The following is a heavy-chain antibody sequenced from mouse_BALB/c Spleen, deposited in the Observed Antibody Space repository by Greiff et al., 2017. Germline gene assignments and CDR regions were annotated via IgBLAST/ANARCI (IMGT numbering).Heavy chain of an antibody. J-gene: IGHJ4*01. CDR2: ISDGGSYT. Sequence: EVQRVESGGGLVKPGGSLKLSCAASGFTFSDYYMYWVRQTPEKRLEWVATISDGGSYTYYPDSVKGRFTISRDNAKNNLYLQMSSLTSEDTAMYYCARYRYDEGGYAMDYWGQGTSVTVSA. CDR1: GFTFSDYY. CDR3: ARYRYDEGGYAMDY. D-gene: IGHD2-14*01. V-gene: IGHV5-4*02.